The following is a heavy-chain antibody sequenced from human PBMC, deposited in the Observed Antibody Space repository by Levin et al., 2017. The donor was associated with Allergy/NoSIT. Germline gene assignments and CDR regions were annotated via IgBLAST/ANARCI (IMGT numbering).Heavy chain of an antibody. V-gene: IGHV5-51*01. J-gene: IGHJ6*02. Sequence: RGESLKISCKTSGYSFPNYWIAWVRQMPGKGLEWIGIIYAGDSDTRYSPSFQGQVTISVDKSISTAYLQWSSLRATDTATYVCARHQGSSSSDAMDVWGQGTTVTVSS. CDR1: GYSFPNYW. CDR3: ARHQGSSSSDAMDV. CDR2: IYAGDSDT. D-gene: IGHD6-6*01.